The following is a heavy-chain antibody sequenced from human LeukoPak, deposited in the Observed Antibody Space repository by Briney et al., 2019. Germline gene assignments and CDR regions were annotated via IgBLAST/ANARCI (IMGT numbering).Heavy chain of an antibody. CDR1: RGSITSGTYY. CDR2: VYASRTT. Sequence: SETLSLTCTVSRGSITSGTYYWTWIRQPAGKGLEWIGRVYASRTTNYNPSLKSRVTMSVDTSKNQFSLKLTSVTATDTAVYYCARGSPRVGFDYWGQGTLVTVSS. J-gene: IGHJ4*02. D-gene: IGHD2-15*01. CDR3: ARGSPRVGFDY. V-gene: IGHV4-61*02.